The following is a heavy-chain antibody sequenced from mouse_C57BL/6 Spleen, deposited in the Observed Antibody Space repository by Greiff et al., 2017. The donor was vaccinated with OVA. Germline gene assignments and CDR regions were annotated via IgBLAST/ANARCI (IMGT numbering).Heavy chain of an antibody. V-gene: IGHV5-4*01. D-gene: IGHD3-2*02. J-gene: IGHJ2*01. Sequence: EVQLQESGGGLVKPGGSLKLSCAASGFTFSSYAMSWVRQTPEKRLEWVATISDGGSYTYSPDNVKGRFTISRDNAKNNLYLQMSHLKSEDTAMYYCARAVDSSGYVPFDYWGQGTTLTVSS. CDR2: ISDGGSYT. CDR3: ARAVDSSGYVPFDY. CDR1: GFTFSSYA.